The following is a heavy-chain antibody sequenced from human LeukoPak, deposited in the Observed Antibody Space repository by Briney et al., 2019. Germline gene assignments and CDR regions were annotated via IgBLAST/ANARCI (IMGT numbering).Heavy chain of an antibody. D-gene: IGHD1-14*01. V-gene: IGHV4-38-2*02. CDR1: GYSISSGYY. CDR2: IYHSGST. CDR3: ARDEDRLFDP. J-gene: IGHJ5*02. Sequence: SETLSLTCTVSGYSISSGYYWGWIRQPPGKGLEWIGSIYHSGSTYYNPSLKSRVTISVDTPKNQFSLKLSSVTAADTAVYYCARDEDRLFDPWGQGTLVTVSS.